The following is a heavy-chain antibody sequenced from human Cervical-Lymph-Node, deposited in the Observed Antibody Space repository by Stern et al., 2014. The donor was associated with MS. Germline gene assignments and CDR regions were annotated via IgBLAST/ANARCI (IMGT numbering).Heavy chain of an antibody. CDR1: GYTFINYD. CDR3: VRGGFSYGYGLDA. V-gene: IGHV1-8*01. J-gene: IGHJ6*02. CDR2: MNPNNANT. Sequence: MKLVESGSEVRKPGASVKVCCQASGYTFINYDIFWVRQATGQGLEWMGWMNPNNANTGHAQKFQGRVTMTMNPSISTAYMELSSLRSDDTAVYYCVRGGFSYGYGLDAWGQGTAVIVSS. D-gene: IGHD5-18*01.